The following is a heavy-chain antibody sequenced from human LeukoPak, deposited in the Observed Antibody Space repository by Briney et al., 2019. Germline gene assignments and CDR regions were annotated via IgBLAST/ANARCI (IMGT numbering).Heavy chain of an antibody. J-gene: IGHJ3*02. CDR1: GFPFNNAW. D-gene: IGHD1-26*01. V-gene: IGHV3-21*01. CDR3: ARDEVGAFDI. CDR2: ISTSSSYI. Sequence: AGGSLRLSCAASGFPFNNAWMSWVRQAPGKGLEWVSSISTSSSYIYYADSVKGRFTISRDNAKNSLYLQMNSLRAEDTAVYYCARDEVGAFDIWGQGTMVTVSS.